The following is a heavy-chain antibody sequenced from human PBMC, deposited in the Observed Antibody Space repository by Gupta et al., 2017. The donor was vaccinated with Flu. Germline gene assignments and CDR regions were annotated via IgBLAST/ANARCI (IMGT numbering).Heavy chain of an antibody. Sequence: QITLKESGPTLVNPTQTLTLTCSFSGFSVTTSGVGVGWIRQPPEKALEWLALIYWDGDERYAPSLKSRLTITKDTSRNQVVLTRTNMAPVDTATYYCTQHVLRDFDWANDYWGQGALVTVSS. CDR2: IYWDGDE. D-gene: IGHD3-9*01. CDR1: GFSVTTSGVG. J-gene: IGHJ4*02. V-gene: IGHV2-5*05. CDR3: TQHVLRDFDWANDY.